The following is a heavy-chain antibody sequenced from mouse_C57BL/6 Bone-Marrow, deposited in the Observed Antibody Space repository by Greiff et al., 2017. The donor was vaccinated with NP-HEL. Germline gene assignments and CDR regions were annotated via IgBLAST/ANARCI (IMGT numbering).Heavy chain of an antibody. CDR3: ARDYWAFAY. J-gene: IGHJ3*01. Sequence: VKLQQPGAELVKPGASVKLSCKASGYTFTSYWMQWVKQRPGQGLEWIGEIDPSDSYTNYNQKFKGKATLTVDTSSSTAYMQLSSLTSEDSAVYYCARDYWAFAYWGQGTLVTVSA. CDR1: GYTFTSYW. V-gene: IGHV1-50*01. CDR2: IDPSDSYT. D-gene: IGHD2-13*01.